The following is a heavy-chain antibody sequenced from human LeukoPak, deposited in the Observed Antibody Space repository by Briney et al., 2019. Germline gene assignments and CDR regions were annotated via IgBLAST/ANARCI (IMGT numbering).Heavy chain of an antibody. D-gene: IGHD6-19*01. CDR2: INPNSGGT. J-gene: IGHJ5*02. CDR3: ARAGIAVAGQPPYNWFDP. CDR1: GYTFTGYY. V-gene: IGHV1-2*02. Sequence: ASVKVSCKASGYTFTGYYMHWVRQAPGQGLEWMGWINPNSGGTNYAQKFQGRVTMTRDTYISTAYMELSRLRSDDTAVYYCARAGIAVAGQPPYNWFDPWGQGTLVTVSS.